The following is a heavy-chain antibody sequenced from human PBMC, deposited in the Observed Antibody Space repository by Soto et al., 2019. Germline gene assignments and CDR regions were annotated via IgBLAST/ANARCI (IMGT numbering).Heavy chain of an antibody. V-gene: IGHV3-48*02. CDR2: ISNSGTTI. CDR1: GFTSSTCG. Sequence: PGGSLRLSCAASGFTSSTCGMNWVRQAPGKGLEWVSYISNSGTTIYYADSVRGRFTISRDNAKNSLHLQMNSLRDEDTAVYYCARGVIEWLRLSYFDSWGQGTLVTVSS. J-gene: IGHJ4*02. CDR3: ARGVIEWLRLSYFDS. D-gene: IGHD5-12*01.